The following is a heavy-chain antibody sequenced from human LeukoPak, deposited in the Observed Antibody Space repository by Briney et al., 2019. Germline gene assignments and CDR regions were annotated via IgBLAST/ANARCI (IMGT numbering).Heavy chain of an antibody. D-gene: IGHD4/OR15-4a*01. J-gene: IGHJ4*02. CDR2: IYYSGST. Sequence: PSETLSLTCTVSGGSISSYYWSWIRQPPGKGLEWIGYIYYSGSTNYNPSLKSRFTISVDTSKNQFSLKLSSVTAADTAVYYCARTLAYGGSYYFDYWGQGTLVTVSS. CDR1: GGSISSYY. CDR3: ARTLAYGGSYYFDY. V-gene: IGHV4-59*01.